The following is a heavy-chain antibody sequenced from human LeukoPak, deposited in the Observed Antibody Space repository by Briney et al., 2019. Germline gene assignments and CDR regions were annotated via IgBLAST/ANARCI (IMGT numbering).Heavy chain of an antibody. Sequence: SETLSLTCAVSGYSISSGYYWSWIRQPPGKGLEWIGSIYHSGSTYYNPSLKSRVTISVDTSKNQFSLKLSSVTAADTAVYYCARDRDSSSSGNWFDPWGQGTLVTVSS. CDR2: IYHSGST. CDR3: ARDRDSSSSGNWFDP. D-gene: IGHD6-6*01. J-gene: IGHJ5*02. V-gene: IGHV4-38-2*02. CDR1: GYSISSGYY.